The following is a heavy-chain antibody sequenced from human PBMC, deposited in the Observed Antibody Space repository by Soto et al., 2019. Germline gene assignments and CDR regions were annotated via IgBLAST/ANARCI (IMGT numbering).Heavy chain of an antibody. V-gene: IGHV2-5*02. CDR2: IYWDGDE. Sequence: QITLKESGPTLVKPTQTLTLTCTFSGFSLSTSGVGVGWIRQPPGKTLGFLAIIYWDGDERYSPSLRRRLTTAKDTTKNRVVITMTNMAPVDTATYFCAHRQSPLTKAEYFQHWGQGTLVTVSS. D-gene: IGHD2-8*01. J-gene: IGHJ1*01. CDR3: AHRQSPLTKAEYFQH. CDR1: GFSLSTSGVG.